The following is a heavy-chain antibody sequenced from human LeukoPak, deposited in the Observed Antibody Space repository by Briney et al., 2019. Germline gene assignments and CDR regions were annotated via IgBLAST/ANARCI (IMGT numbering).Heavy chain of an antibody. D-gene: IGHD6-13*01. Sequence: SETLSLTCTVSGGSISSYYWSWIRQPPGKGLEWIGYIYYSGSTNYNPSLKSRVTISVDTSKNQFSLKLSSVTAADTAVYYCARDSEAAAGTYYYYGMDVWGQGTTVTVSS. CDR1: GGSISSYY. CDR3: ARDSEAAAGTYYYYGMDV. V-gene: IGHV4-59*01. J-gene: IGHJ6*02. CDR2: IYYSGST.